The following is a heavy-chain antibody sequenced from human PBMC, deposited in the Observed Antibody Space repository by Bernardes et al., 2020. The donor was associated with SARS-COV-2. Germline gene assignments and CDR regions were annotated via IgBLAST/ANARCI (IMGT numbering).Heavy chain of an antibody. Sequence: GGSLRLSCAASGFTFSSYGMHWVRQAPGKGLEWVAVISYDGSNKYYADSVKGRFTISRDHSKNTLYLQMNSVRPEDTAVYYCAKDLTYRDYYGSGSYYKLGDYWGQGTLVTVSS. CDR3: AKDLTYRDYYGSGSYYKLGDY. CDR1: GFTFSSYG. CDR2: ISYDGSNK. D-gene: IGHD3-10*01. J-gene: IGHJ4*02. V-gene: IGHV3-30*18.